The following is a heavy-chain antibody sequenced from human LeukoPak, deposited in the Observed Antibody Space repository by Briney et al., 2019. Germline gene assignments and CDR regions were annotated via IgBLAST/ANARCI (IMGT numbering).Heavy chain of an antibody. CDR1: GFTFSTYS. V-gene: IGHV3-48*01. CDR2: ISSSSSTI. Sequence: GGSLRLSCAASGFTFSTYSLNWVRQALGKGLEWVSYISSSSSTIYYADSVKGRFTISRDNAKNSLYLQMSSLRADDTAVYYCAREYSSSAGRAFDIWRQGTMVTVSS. D-gene: IGHD6-13*01. J-gene: IGHJ3*02. CDR3: AREYSSSAGRAFDI.